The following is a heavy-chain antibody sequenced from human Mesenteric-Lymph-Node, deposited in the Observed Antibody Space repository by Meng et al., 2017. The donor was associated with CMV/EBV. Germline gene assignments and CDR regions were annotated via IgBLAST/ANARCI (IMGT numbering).Heavy chain of an antibody. CDR2: INPHNGDT. CDR3: ARDCSTTSCVDY. D-gene: IGHD2-2*01. V-gene: IGHV1-2*06. Sequence: CKPSEYPFSDYYIHWVRQAPGQGFEWLGQINPHNGDTRYSQNFQGRVTMTRDTSIKTAYLHLSRLTSDDTAVYYCARDCSTTSCVDYWGQGALVTVSS. CDR1: EYPFSDYY. J-gene: IGHJ4*02.